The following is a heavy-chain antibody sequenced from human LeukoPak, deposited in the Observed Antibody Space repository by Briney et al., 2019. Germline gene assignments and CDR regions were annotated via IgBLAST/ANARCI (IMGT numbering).Heavy chain of an antibody. J-gene: IGHJ4*02. CDR3: ARHGYGMAALVWDS. V-gene: IGHV4-59*08. CDR1: GDSISGYY. Sequence: SETLSLTCTASGDSISGYYWSWIRQPPGKGLEWIAYISQSGSTNYNPSLKSRVTIYVDTSKNQFSLKLISVTAADTAVYYCARHGYGMAALVWDSWGQGTLVTVSS. D-gene: IGHD5-24*01. CDR2: ISQSGST.